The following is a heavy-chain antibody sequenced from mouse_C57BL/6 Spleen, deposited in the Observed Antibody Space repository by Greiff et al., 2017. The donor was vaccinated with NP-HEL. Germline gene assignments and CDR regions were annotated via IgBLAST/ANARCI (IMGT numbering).Heavy chain of an antibody. J-gene: IGHJ2*01. CDR1: GFTFSSYG. V-gene: IGHV5-6*02. CDR2: ISSGGSYT. CDR3: ASLYYGSSYGY. D-gene: IGHD1-1*01. Sequence: EVMLVESGGDLVKPGGSLKLSCAASGFTFSSYGMSWVRQTPDKRLEWVATISSGGSYTYYPDSVKGRFTISRDNVKNTLYLQMSSLKSEDTAMYYCASLYYGSSYGYWGQGTTLTVSS.